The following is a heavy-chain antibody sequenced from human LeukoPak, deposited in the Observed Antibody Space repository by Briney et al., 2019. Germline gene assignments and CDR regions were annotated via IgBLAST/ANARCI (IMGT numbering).Heavy chain of an antibody. CDR3: AREAAVATTRASDY. D-gene: IGHD6-19*01. J-gene: IGHJ4*02. V-gene: IGHV3-21*01. CDR2: ISSSSSYI. CDR1: GFTFSSYS. Sequence: PGGSLRLSCAASGFTFSSYSMNWVRQAPGKGLEWVSSISSSSSYIYYADSVKGRFTTSRDNAKNSLYLQMNSLRAEDTAVYYCAREAAVATTRASDYWGQGTLVTVSS.